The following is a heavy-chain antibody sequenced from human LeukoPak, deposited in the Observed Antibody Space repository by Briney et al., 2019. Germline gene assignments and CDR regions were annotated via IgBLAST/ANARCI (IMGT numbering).Heavy chain of an antibody. CDR1: GFTFSSNY. Sequence: GGSLRLSCAASGFTFSSNYMSWVRQAPGKGLEWVSVIYSGGSTYYADSVKGRFTISRDNTKNSLYLQMNSLRAEDTAVYYCARASPPRFFDYWGQGTLVTVSS. CDR3: ARASPPRFFDY. J-gene: IGHJ4*02. V-gene: IGHV3-53*01. CDR2: IYSGGST. D-gene: IGHD6-6*01.